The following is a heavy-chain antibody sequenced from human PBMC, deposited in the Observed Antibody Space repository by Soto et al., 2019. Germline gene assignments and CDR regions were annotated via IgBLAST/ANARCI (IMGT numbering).Heavy chain of an antibody. V-gene: IGHV4-34*01. CDR2: INHSGST. J-gene: IGHJ6*02. CDR3: ARGGSGYDYVWGSYRYYYYGMDV. Sequence: PSETLSLTCAVYGGSFSGYYWSWIRQPPGKGLEWIGEINHSGSTNYNPSLKSRVTISVDTSKNQFSLKLSSVTAADTAVYYCARGGSGYDYVWGSYRYYYYGMDVWGQGTTVT. D-gene: IGHD3-16*02. CDR1: GGSFSGYY.